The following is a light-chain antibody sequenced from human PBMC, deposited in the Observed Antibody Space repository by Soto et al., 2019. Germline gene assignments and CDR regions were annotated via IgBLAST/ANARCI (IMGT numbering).Light chain of an antibody. J-gene: IGKJ4*02. V-gene: IGKV1-9*01. CDR1: HDVSSY. Sequence: DIQLTQSPAFLSASVGDRVTITCRSSHDVSSYFACYQQKSGRAPKLLIYAASTLQSGVPSRFSGSGSGTDFTLTISSLQPEDFATYYCQQVNSFPLSFGGGTKVDI. CDR2: AAS. CDR3: QQVNSFPLS.